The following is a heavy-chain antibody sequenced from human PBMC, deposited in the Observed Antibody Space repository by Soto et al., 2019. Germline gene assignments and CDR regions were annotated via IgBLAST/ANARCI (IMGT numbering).Heavy chain of an antibody. J-gene: IGHJ4*02. D-gene: IGHD2-15*01. CDR2: VYYSGST. V-gene: IGHV4-31*02. CDR1: DGSIESGGHH. CDR3: AKFELVAAATTSRTPFYFDY. Sequence: TLSDGSIESGGHHRSRIRKQPGTRLQWIGYVYYSGSTYYTPSLKSRVTASVDTSKNQFSLKLSSVTAADTAVYYCAKFELVAAATTSRTPFYFDYWAQATL.